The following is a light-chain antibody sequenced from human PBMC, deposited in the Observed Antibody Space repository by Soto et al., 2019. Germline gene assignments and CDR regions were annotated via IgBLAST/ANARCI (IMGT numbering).Light chain of an antibody. J-gene: IGLJ2*01. V-gene: IGLV2-14*01. CDR3: ASYTSSSTSVI. CDR1: SSDVGGYKY. Sequence: QSALTQPASVSGSPGQSITISCTGTSSDVGGYKYVSWYQQHTDKAPKRIILEVSNRPSGISSRFSGSKSGNTASLTISGLQAEDEADYYCASYTSSSTSVIFGRGTQLTVL. CDR2: EVS.